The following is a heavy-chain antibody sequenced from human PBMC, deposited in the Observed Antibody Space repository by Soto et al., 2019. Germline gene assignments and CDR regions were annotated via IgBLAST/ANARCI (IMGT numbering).Heavy chain of an antibody. Sequence: QVQLVQSGAEVKKPGASVKVSCKASGYTFTSYDINWVRQATGQGLEWMGWMSPNSGNTGYAQKFQGRVTXTXNXXISTAYMELSSLRSEDTAVYYCARNTGATINWFDPWGQGTQVTVSS. J-gene: IGHJ5*02. D-gene: IGHD1-26*01. V-gene: IGHV1-8*01. CDR3: ARNTGATINWFDP. CDR1: GYTFTSYD. CDR2: MSPNSGNT.